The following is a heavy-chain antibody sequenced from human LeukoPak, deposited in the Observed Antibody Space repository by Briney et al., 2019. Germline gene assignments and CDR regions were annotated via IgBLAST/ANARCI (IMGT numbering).Heavy chain of an antibody. Sequence: GGSLRLSCAVSGFTFSSYGMHWVRQAPGKGLEWVAVISYDGSNKYYADSVKGRFTISRDNSKNTLYLQMNSLRAEDTAVYYCAKDRRGIAAAGTMDYWGQGTLVAVSS. CDR2: ISYDGSNK. CDR3: AKDRRGIAAAGTMDY. J-gene: IGHJ4*02. CDR1: GFTFSSYG. D-gene: IGHD6-13*01. V-gene: IGHV3-30*18.